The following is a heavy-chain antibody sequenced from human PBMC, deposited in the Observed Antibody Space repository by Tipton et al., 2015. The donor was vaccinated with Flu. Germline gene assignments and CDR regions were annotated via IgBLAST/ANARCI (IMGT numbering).Heavy chain of an antibody. CDR3: ARAGTYYYDSSGCDAFDI. Sequence: SLRLSCAASGFTVSSNYMSWVRQAPGKVLEWVSVIYSGGSTYYADSVKGRFTISRDNSENTLYLQMNSLRAEDTAVYYCARAGTYYYDSSGCDAFDIWGQGTMVTVSS. CDR2: IYSGGST. J-gene: IGHJ3*02. V-gene: IGHV3-53*01. CDR1: GFTVSSNY. D-gene: IGHD3-22*01.